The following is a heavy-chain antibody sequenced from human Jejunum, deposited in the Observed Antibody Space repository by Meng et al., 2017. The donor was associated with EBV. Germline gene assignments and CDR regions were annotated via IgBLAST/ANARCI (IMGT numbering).Heavy chain of an antibody. CDR1: GYRFTTNF. CDR3: ARIRYGTGTDWFDP. J-gene: IGHJ5*02. V-gene: IGHV1-2*06. CDR2: INCNNGDT. Sequence: QGQLVQSGTEVKKPGPSVRVSCKASGYRFTTNFIHWVRQAPGQGLEWMGRINCNNGDTDYAQKFQDRVTMTRDTSITTAYMDLTGLTSNDTAFYYCARIRYGTGTDWFDPWGQGTLVTVPS. D-gene: IGHD3-10*01.